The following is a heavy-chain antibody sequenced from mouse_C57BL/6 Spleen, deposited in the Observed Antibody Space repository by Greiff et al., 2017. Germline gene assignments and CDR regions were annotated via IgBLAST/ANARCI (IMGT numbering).Heavy chain of an antibody. CDR3: AHYGSTNFAY. V-gene: IGHV1-50*01. CDR1: GYTFTSYW. CDR2: IDPSDSYT. Sequence: VQLQQPGAELVKPGASVKLSCKASGYTFTSYWMQWVKQRPGQGLEWIGEIDPSDSYTNYNQKFKGKATLTVDTSSSTAYMQLSSLTSEDSAVYYCAHYGSTNFAYWGQGTLVTVSA. J-gene: IGHJ3*01. D-gene: IGHD1-1*01.